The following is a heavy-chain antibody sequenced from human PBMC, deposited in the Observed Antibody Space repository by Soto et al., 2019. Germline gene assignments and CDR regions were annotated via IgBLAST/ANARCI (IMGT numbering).Heavy chain of an antibody. V-gene: IGHV3-21*01. J-gene: IGHJ6*02. CDR2: ISSSSSYI. Sequence: GGSLRLSCAASGFTFSSYSMNWVRQAPGKGLEWVSSISSSSSYIYYADSVKGRFTISRDNTKNSLYLQMNSLRAEDTAVYYCATRADVYYYYGMDVWGQGTTVTVSS. CDR1: GFTFSSYS. CDR3: ATRADVYYYYGMDV.